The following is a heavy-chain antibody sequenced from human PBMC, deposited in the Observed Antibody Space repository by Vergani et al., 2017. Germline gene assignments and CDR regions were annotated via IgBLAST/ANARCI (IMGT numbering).Heavy chain of an antibody. CDR3: ARAGQYRDAFDI. D-gene: IGHD2-2*01. CDR1: EYSFGKYW. Sequence: EVELVQSGPEMRKPGESLKISCKGSEYSFGKYWIGWVCQMPGKGLEWMGIIYPADSDTRYSPSFQGQVTISADTSISTAYMELSRLRSDDTAVYYCARAGQYRDAFDIWGQGTMVTVSS. J-gene: IGHJ3*02. CDR2: IYPADSDT. V-gene: IGHV5-51*03.